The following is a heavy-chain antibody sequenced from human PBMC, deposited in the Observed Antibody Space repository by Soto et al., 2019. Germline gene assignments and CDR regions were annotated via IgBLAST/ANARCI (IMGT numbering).Heavy chain of an antibody. CDR2: VSYDGNNK. J-gene: IGHJ6*02. V-gene: IGHV3-30*18. CDR1: GFTFSSYG. CDR3: AKDLGQQLVLNYGMDV. D-gene: IGHD6-13*01. Sequence: QVQLVESGGGVVQPGTSLRLSCAPSGFTFSSYGMYWVRQAPGKGLEWVAVVSYDGNNKYYADSVKGRFTISRDNAKNMLYRQMNSLRAEDTAVYYCAKDLGQQLVLNYGMDVWGQGTTVTVSS.